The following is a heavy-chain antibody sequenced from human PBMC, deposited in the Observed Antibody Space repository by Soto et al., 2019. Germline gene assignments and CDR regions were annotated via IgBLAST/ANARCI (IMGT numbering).Heavy chain of an antibody. CDR3: AKDLHGPNIVTAGTFDY. J-gene: IGHJ4*02. CDR1: GFTFSTYA. V-gene: IGHV3-23*01. D-gene: IGHD6-13*01. Sequence: EVQLLESGGGLVQPGGSLRLSCAASGFTFSTYAMSWVRQAPGKGLEWVSVISGGDGSTYYADSVKGRFTISRDNSKNTLYLQMNSLRAEDTAVFYCAKDLHGPNIVTAGTFDYWGQGSLVTVSS. CDR2: ISGGDGST.